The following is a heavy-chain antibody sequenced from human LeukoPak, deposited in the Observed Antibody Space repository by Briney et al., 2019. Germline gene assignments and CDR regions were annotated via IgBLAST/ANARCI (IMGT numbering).Heavy chain of an antibody. CDR3: ARDGSHNWFDP. CDR1: GGSISSDGYY. J-gene: IGHJ5*02. CDR2: IYTSGST. V-gene: IGHV4-61*02. Sequence: SETLSLTCTVSGGSISSDGYYWSWIRQPAGKGLEWIGRIYTSGSTNYNPSLKSRVTISVDTSKNQFSLKLSSVTAADTAVYYCARDGSHNWFDPWGQGTLVTVSS.